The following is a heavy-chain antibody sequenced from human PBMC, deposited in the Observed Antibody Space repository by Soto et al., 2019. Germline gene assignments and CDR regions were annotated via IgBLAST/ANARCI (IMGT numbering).Heavy chain of an antibody. CDR1: GGSFSGYY. J-gene: IGHJ3*01. V-gene: IGHV4-34*01. CDR3: ARGERYSNR. CDR2: INRSGST. Sequence: QVQLQQWGAGLLKPSETLSLTCAVYGGSFSGYYRSWVRQPPGKGLEWIGEINRSGSTNYNPSFKSRVTISLDTSKNQFSLKLSSVTAADTAVYYCARGERYSNRWGQGTMVTVSS. D-gene: IGHD6-13*01.